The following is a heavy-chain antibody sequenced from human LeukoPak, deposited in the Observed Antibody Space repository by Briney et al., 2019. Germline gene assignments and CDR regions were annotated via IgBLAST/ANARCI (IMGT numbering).Heavy chain of an antibody. CDR1: GFTFSNHW. CDR2: ISSSGSII. J-gene: IGHJ4*02. D-gene: IGHD3-10*01. Sequence: GGSLRLSCAASGFTFSNHWMHWVRQAPGKGLEWVSYISSSGSIIYYSDSVRGRFTISRDNAKNSLYLQMNSLRAEDTAVYYCARDFGYFWGQGTLVTVSS. CDR3: ARDFGYF. V-gene: IGHV3-48*04.